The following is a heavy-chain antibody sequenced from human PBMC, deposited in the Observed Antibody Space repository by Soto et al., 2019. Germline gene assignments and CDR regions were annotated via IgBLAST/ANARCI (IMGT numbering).Heavy chain of an antibody. V-gene: IGHV3-48*03. D-gene: IGHD3-3*01. Sequence: PGGSLRLSCAASGFTFSSYEMNWVRQAPGKGLEWVSYISSSGSTIYYADSVKGRFTISRDNAKNSLYLQMNSLRAEDTAVYYCARDSTDLFGVVILLADYWGQGTLVTVSS. CDR3: ARDSTDLFGVVILLADY. CDR2: ISSSGSTI. J-gene: IGHJ4*02. CDR1: GFTFSSYE.